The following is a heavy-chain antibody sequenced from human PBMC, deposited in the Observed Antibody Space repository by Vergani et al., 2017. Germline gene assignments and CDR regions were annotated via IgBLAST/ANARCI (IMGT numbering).Heavy chain of an antibody. CDR1: GFTFSSYD. CDR3: ARGRVGGDSSGYPPVDAFDI. Sequence: EVQLVESGGGLVQPGGSLRLSCAASGFTFSSYDMHWVRQATGKGLEWVSAIGTAGDTYYPGSVKGRFPISRENAKNSLYLQMNSLRAGDTAVYYCARGRVGGDSSGYPPVDAFDIWGQGTMVTVSS. V-gene: IGHV3-13*01. J-gene: IGHJ3*02. CDR2: IGTAGDT. D-gene: IGHD3-22*01.